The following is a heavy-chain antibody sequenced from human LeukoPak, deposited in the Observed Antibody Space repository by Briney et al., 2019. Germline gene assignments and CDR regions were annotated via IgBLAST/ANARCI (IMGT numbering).Heavy chain of an antibody. V-gene: IGHV1-69*13. D-gene: IGHD3-22*01. CDR2: IIPIFGTA. CDR1: GYTFIRYG. CDR3: ARVGRGITMIFRVHRAFDI. J-gene: IGHJ3*02. Sequence: GASVKVSCKAAGYTFIRYGISWVRQAPGQGLEWMGGIIPIFGTANYAQKFQGRVTITADESTSTAYMELSSLRSEDTAVYYCARVGRGITMIFRVHRAFDIWGQGTMVTVSS.